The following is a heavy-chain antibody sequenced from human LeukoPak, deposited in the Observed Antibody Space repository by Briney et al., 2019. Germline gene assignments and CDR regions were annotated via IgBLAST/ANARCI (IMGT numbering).Heavy chain of an antibody. CDR1: GYTFTSYD. CDR2: MNPNSGNT. Sequence: ASVKVSCKASGYTFTSYDINWVRQATGQGLEWMGWMNPNSGNTGYAQKFHGRVTMTRNTSISTAYMELSSLRSEDTAVYDCARPGVVGATPPYCYYYGMDVWGQGTTVTVSS. J-gene: IGHJ6*02. V-gene: IGHV1-8*01. CDR3: ARPGVVGATPPYCYYYGMDV. D-gene: IGHD1-26*01.